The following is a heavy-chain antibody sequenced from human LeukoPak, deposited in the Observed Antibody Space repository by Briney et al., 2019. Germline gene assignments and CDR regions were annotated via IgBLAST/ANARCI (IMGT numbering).Heavy chain of an antibody. Sequence: SETLSLTCTVSGDSISNSNSYWVWIRQAPGKGLEWIGSVYYSGITQYNPSLKSRVTVSADTSKSQFSLRLRSVTAADTAVYFCARGRVSSSTWYSTYYYYFYMDVWGKGTTVTVSS. CDR2: VYYSGIT. V-gene: IGHV4-39*07. D-gene: IGHD1-1*01. CDR3: ARGRVSSSTWYSTYYYYFYMDV. CDR1: GDSISNSNSY. J-gene: IGHJ6*03.